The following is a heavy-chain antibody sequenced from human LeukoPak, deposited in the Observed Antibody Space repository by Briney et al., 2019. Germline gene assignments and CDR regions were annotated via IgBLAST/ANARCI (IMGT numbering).Heavy chain of an antibody. V-gene: IGHV4-39*07. CDR1: GGSIYSTSYY. CDR3: ARLLRVGYCSTTSCNWFDP. J-gene: IGHJ5*02. D-gene: IGHD2-2*03. CDR2: IYFGGNT. Sequence: SETLSLTCAVSGGSIYSTSYYWGWIRQPPGKELEWIGNIYFGGNTYYNPSLKSRLTISVDTSKNQFSLKLSSVTAADTAVYYCARLLRVGYCSTTSCNWFDPWGREPWSSSPQ.